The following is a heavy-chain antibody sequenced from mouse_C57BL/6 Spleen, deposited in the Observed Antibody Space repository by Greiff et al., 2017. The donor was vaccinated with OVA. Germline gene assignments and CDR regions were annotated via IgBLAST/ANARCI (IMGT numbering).Heavy chain of an antibody. Sequence: QVQLQQSGAELVKPGASVKISCKASGYAFSSYWMNWVKQRPGKGLEWIGQIYPGDGDTNYNGKFKGKATLTADKSSSTAYMQLSSLTSEDSAVDFCARDGNYVGAMDYWGQGTSVTVSS. D-gene: IGHD2-1*01. CDR2: IYPGDGDT. CDR1: GYAFSSYW. V-gene: IGHV1-80*01. CDR3: ARDGNYVGAMDY. J-gene: IGHJ4*01.